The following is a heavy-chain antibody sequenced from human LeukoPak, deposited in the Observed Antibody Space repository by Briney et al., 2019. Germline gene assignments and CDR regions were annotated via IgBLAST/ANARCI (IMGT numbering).Heavy chain of an antibody. V-gene: IGHV3-53*01. CDR2: LQRDGTT. CDR1: GFTVSSNT. J-gene: IGHJ1*01. Sequence: GGSLRLSCAASGFTVSSNTVIWVRQAPGKGLEWVSVLQRDGTTYYKDSVEGRFTISRDNSKNTINSLRDGDTAVYYCSRETPDRHDKIENWGQGTLVTVSS. CDR3: SRETPDRHDKIEN. D-gene: IGHD3-22*01.